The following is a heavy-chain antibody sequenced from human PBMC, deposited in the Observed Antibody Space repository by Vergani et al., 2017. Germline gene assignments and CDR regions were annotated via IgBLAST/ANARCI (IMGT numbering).Heavy chain of an antibody. CDR1: GGTFSNYA. CDR2: IIPIFGTA. V-gene: IGHV1-69*01. Sequence: QVQLVQSGAEVKKPGSSVKVSCKASGGTFSNYAFSWVRQAPGQGLEWMGGIIPIFGTANYAKKFQGRVTITADESTSTAYMELSSLRSEDTAVYYCARDLGSGYSYGLVDYWGQGTLVTVSS. J-gene: IGHJ4*02. D-gene: IGHD5-18*01. CDR3: ARDLGSGYSYGLVDY.